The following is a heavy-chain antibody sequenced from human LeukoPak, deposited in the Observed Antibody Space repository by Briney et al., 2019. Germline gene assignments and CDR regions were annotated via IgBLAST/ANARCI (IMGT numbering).Heavy chain of an antibody. D-gene: IGHD3-22*01. CDR2: ISSSSSYI. J-gene: IGHJ4*02. Sequence: GGSLRLSCAASGFTFSDYYMSWIRQAPGKGLEWVSSISSSSSYIYYADSVKGRFTISRDNAKNSLYLQMNSLRAEDTAVYYCARDSYYYDSSGYYVIWGQGTLVTVSS. CDR1: GFTFSDYY. V-gene: IGHV3-11*06. CDR3: ARDSYYYDSSGYYVI.